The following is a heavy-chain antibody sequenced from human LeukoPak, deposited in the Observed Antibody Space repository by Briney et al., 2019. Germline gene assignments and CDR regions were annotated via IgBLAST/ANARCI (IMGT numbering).Heavy chain of an antibody. V-gene: IGHV3-30-3*01. D-gene: IGHD3-10*01. CDR1: GFTFSSYA. CDR2: ISYDGSNK. Sequence: GGSLRLSCAASGFTFSSYAMSWVRQAPGKGLEWVAVISYDGSNKYYADSVKGRFTISRDNSKNTLYLQMNSLRAEDTAVYYCAFGELLFADYWGQGTLVTVSS. CDR3: AFGELLFADY. J-gene: IGHJ4*02.